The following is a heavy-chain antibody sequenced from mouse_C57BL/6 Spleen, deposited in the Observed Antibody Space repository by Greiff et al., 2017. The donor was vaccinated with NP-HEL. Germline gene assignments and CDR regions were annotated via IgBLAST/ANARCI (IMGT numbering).Heavy chain of an antibody. J-gene: IGHJ3*01. D-gene: IGHD1-1*01. CDR2: IYPGDGDT. CDR3: ASDYYGSSPAWFAY. CDR1: GYAFSSYW. Sequence: VKLQQSGAELVKPGASVKISCKASGYAFSSYWMNWVKQRPGKGLEWIGQIYPGDGDTNYNGKFKGKATLTADKSSSTAYMQLSSLTSEDSAVYFCASDYYGSSPAWFAYWGQGTLVTVSA. V-gene: IGHV1-80*01.